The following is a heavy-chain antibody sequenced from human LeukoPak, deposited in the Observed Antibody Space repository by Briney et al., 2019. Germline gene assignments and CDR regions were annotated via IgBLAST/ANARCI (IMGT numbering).Heavy chain of an antibody. Sequence: SETLSLTCTVSGGSISSSSYYWGWIRQPPGKGLEWIGSIYYSGSTYYNPSLKSRVTISVDTSKNQFSLKLSSVTAADTAVYYCARTRIAAAGTGRVYSWFDPWGQGTLVTVSS. CDR3: ARTRIAAAGTGRVYSWFDP. CDR2: IYYSGST. J-gene: IGHJ5*02. D-gene: IGHD6-13*01. V-gene: IGHV4-39*07. CDR1: GGSISSSSYY.